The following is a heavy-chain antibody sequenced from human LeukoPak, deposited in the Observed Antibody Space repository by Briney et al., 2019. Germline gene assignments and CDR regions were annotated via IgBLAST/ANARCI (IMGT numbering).Heavy chain of an antibody. J-gene: IGHJ4*02. CDR1: GLTFSSHA. CDR2: ISGSGDNT. D-gene: IGHD3-10*01. CDR3: AKPAPGIAVPGSAAFDD. Sequence: GGSLRLSCAASGLTFSSHAMSWVRQTPGNGLEWVSLISGSGDNTYYADSVKGRFTISRDNSDNTLYLQMNSLRAEDTAIYYCAKPAPGIAVPGSAAFDDWGQGTLVDVSS. V-gene: IGHV3-23*01.